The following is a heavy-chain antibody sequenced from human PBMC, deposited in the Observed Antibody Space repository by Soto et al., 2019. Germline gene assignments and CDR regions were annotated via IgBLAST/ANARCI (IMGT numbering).Heavy chain of an antibody. V-gene: IGHV1-69*02. Sequence: GASVKVSCKASGGTFSSYTISWVRQAPGQGLELMGRIIPILGIANYAQKFQGRVTITADKSTSTAYMELSSLRSEDTAVYYCASGYCSGGSCYSETRYYYGMDVWGQGTTVTVSS. CDR3: ASGYCSGGSCYSETRYYYGMDV. D-gene: IGHD2-15*01. CDR2: IIPILGIA. J-gene: IGHJ6*02. CDR1: GGTFSSYT.